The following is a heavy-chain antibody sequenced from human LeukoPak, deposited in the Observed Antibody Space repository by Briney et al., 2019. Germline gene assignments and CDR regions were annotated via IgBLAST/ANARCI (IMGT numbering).Heavy chain of an antibody. D-gene: IGHD6-19*01. Sequence: PSQTLSLTCTVSGGSISSSNWWSWVRQPPGKGLEWIGEIYHSGSTNYNPSLKSRVTISVDKSKNQFSLKLSSVTAADTAVYYCASGWLVPYYYYGMDVWGQGTTVTVSS. V-gene: IGHV4-4*02. CDR1: GGSISSSNW. J-gene: IGHJ6*02. CDR2: IYHSGST. CDR3: ASGWLVPYYYYGMDV.